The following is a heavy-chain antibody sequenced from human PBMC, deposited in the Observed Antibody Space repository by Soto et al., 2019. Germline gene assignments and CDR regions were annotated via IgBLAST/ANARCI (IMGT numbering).Heavy chain of an antibody. CDR2: ISYDGSNK. D-gene: IGHD4-17*01. CDR1: GFTFGSYG. CDR3: AKDHLMTTVTTVGY. J-gene: IGHJ4*02. Sequence: QGQLVESGGGVVQPGRSLRLSYAASGFTFGSYGMHWVRQAPGKGLEWVAVISYDGSNKYYADSVKGRFTISRDNSKNTLYLQMNSLRAEDTAVYYCAKDHLMTTVTTVGYWGQGTLVTVSS. V-gene: IGHV3-30*18.